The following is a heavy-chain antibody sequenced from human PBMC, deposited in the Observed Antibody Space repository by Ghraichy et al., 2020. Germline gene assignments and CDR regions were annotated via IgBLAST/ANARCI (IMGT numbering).Heavy chain of an antibody. D-gene: IGHD6-19*01. CDR1: GFTFSSYG. J-gene: IGHJ4*02. Sequence: LSLTCAASGFTFSSYGMHWVRQAPGKGLEWVAVIWYDGSNKYYADSVKGRFTISRDNSKNTLYLQMNSLRAEDTAVYYCASAISGWSPFDYWGQGTLVTVSS. V-gene: IGHV3-33*01. CDR2: IWYDGSNK. CDR3: ASAISGWSPFDY.